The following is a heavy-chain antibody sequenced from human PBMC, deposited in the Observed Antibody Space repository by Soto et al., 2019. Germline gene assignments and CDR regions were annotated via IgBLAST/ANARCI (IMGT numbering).Heavy chain of an antibody. CDR1: GFSFRTTW. CDR2: IKSKSAGETT. V-gene: IGHV3-15*01. J-gene: IGHJ4*02. Sequence: EVQLVESGGGLVKPGGSLRLSCAASGFSFRTTWMAWVRQAPGKGLEWVGRIKSKSAGETTDYADPVKGRFTISRDDSKDTVYLHMDTLETGDTAVYYCSTGSPFSGSVVDYWGQGTLVTVSS. CDR3: STGSPFSGSVVDY. D-gene: IGHD1-26*01.